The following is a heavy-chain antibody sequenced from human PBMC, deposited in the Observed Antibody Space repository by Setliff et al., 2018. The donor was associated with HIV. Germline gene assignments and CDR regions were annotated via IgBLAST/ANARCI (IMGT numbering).Heavy chain of an antibody. CDR2: IYPGDFVT. V-gene: IGHV5-51*01. J-gene: IGHJ4*02. D-gene: IGHD5-12*01. CDR3: ATRLLGYSGLGY. Sequence: GESLKISCQASGYSFTNYWIGWVRQMPGKGLEWIGVIYPGDFVTRYGPSFQGQVFISADRSITTAYLQWDSLKASDTAIYYCATRLLGYSGLGYWGQGTLVTVSS. CDR1: GYSFTNYW.